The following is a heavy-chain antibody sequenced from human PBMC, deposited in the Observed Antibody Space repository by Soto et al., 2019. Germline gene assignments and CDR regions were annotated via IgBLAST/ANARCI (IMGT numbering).Heavy chain of an antibody. Sequence: SETLSLTCTVSGSDITTYYWSWIRQPPGKGLEWIGYIYYSGSTYYNPSLKSRVTISVDTSKNQFSLKLSSVTAADTAVYYCARALSGYSYGRIDYWGQGTLVTVS. D-gene: IGHD5-18*01. CDR1: GSDITTYY. J-gene: IGHJ4*02. V-gene: IGHV4-30-4*01. CDR3: ARALSGYSYGRIDY. CDR2: IYYSGST.